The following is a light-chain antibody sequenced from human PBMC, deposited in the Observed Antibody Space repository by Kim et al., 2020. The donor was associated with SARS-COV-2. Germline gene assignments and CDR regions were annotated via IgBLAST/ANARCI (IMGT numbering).Light chain of an antibody. Sequence: GQSITISCTGSDSDIGGYNYVSWYQQHPGKAPTLMIFDVTVRPSGVSNRFSGSKSGDTASLTISGLQTEDEADYYCSSYTSTSALLFGGGTQLTVL. CDR3: SSYTSTSALL. J-gene: IGLJ2*01. CDR1: DSDIGGYNY. CDR2: DVT. V-gene: IGLV2-14*03.